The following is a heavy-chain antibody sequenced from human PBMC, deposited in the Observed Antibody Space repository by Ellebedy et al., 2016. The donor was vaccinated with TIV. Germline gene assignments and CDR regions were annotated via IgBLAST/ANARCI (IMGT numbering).Heavy chain of an antibody. CDR3: ARYGDYVV. J-gene: IGHJ4*02. CDR2: INSDGSST. V-gene: IGHV3-74*01. Sequence: GESLKISXVASGFTFSSYFMHWVRQAPGKGPVWVSRINSDGSSTTYADSVKGRFTISRDNAKNTLYLQMNSLRAEDTAVYYCARYGDYVVWGQGTLVTVSS. CDR1: GFTFSSYF. D-gene: IGHD4-17*01.